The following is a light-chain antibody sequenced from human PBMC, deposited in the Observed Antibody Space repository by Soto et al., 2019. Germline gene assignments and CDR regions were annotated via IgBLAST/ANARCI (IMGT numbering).Light chain of an antibody. CDR3: HQFNNWPLYT. V-gene: IGKV3-15*01. J-gene: IGKJ2*01. CDR2: GAS. Sequence: EIVMTQSPATLSVSPGERATLSCRASQSVSSNLAWYQQKPGQAPRLLIYGASTRATGIPARFSGSGSGTEFTLTISSLQSADFAVYYCHQFNNWPLYTFGQGTKLEIK. CDR1: QSVSSN.